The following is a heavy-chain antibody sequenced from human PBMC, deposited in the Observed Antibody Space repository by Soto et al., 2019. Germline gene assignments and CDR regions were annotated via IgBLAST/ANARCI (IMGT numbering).Heavy chain of an antibody. Sequence: GGSLRLSCAASGFTFSSYWMNWVRQAPGKGLEWVASIRQDGGEKYYVDSVKGRFTISRDNAQNSLYLQMSSLGVEDTAVYYCARAYTISWYPGYFQDWGQGTLVTVSS. D-gene: IGHD6-13*01. V-gene: IGHV3-7*01. CDR1: GFTFSSYW. CDR2: IRQDGGEK. J-gene: IGHJ1*01. CDR3: ARAYTISWYPGYFQD.